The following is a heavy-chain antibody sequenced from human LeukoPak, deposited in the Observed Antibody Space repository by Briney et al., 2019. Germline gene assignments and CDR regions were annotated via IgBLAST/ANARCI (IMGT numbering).Heavy chain of an antibody. CDR2: IYYSGST. Sequence: PSETLSLTCTVSGGSISSYYWSWIRQPPGKGLEWIGYIYYSGSTNYNPSLKSRVTISVDTSKNQFSLKLSSVTAADTAVYYCARAYYYDSSGYYDYWYFDLWGRGTLVTVSS. CDR3: ARAYYYDSSGYYDYWYFDL. V-gene: IGHV4-59*01. D-gene: IGHD3-22*01. J-gene: IGHJ2*01. CDR1: GGSISSYY.